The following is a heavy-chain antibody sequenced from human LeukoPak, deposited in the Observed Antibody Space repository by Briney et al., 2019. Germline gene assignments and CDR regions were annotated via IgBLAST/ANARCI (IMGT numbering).Heavy chain of an antibody. Sequence: ASVKVSCKASGYTFTSYGISWVRQAPGQGLEWMGWISAYNGNTNYAQKFQGRVTMTRDTSISTAYMELSRLRSDDTAVYYCARDWAIAVAGYFDLWGRGTLVTVSS. CDR3: ARDWAIAVAGYFDL. CDR1: GYTFTSYG. V-gene: IGHV1-18*01. J-gene: IGHJ2*01. D-gene: IGHD6-19*01. CDR2: ISAYNGNT.